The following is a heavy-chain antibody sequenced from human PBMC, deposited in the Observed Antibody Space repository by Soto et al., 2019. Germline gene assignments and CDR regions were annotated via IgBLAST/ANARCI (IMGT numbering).Heavy chain of an antibody. CDR2: INHSGST. Sequence: PSETLSLTCAVYGGSFSGYYWSWIRQPPGKGLKWIGEINHSGSTNYNPSLKSRVTISVDTSKNQFSLKLSSVTAADTAVYYCARGAAARPDIYYYYMDVGGKGTTVTVSS. J-gene: IGHJ6*03. CDR1: GGSFSGYY. V-gene: IGHV4-34*01. D-gene: IGHD6-6*01. CDR3: ARGAAARPDIYYYYMDV.